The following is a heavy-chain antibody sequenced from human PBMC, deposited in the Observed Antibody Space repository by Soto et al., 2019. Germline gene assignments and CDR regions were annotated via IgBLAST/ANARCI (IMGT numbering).Heavy chain of an antibody. CDR2: IYYSGST. Sequence: PSETLSLTCTVSGGSISSYYWSWIRQPPGKGLEWIGYIYYSGSTNYNPSLKSRVTISVDTSKNQFSLKLSSVTAADTAVYYCAKQGMEGALVFDIWGQGTRVTVSS. CDR1: GGSISSYY. CDR3: AKQGMEGALVFDI. V-gene: IGHV4-59*08. D-gene: IGHD1-26*01. J-gene: IGHJ3*02.